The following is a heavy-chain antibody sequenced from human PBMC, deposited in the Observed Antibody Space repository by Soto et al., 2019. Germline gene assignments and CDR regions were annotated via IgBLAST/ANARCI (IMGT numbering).Heavy chain of an antibody. J-gene: IGHJ6*02. D-gene: IGHD4-4*01. CDR3: ARHEQYYYYYYRMDV. Sequence: GESLKISCKASGYSFTTYLIAWVRQMPGKGLEWMGIINPGESDIRYSPSFEGQVTISADNSMSTAYLQWSSLKASDTAMYYCARHEQYYYYYYRMDVWGQGTAVTVSS. CDR2: INPGESDI. V-gene: IGHV5-51*01. CDR1: GYSFTTYL.